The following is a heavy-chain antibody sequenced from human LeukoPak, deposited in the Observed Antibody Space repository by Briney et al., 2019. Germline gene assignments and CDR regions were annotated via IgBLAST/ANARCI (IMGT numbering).Heavy chain of an antibody. J-gene: IGHJ4*02. CDR1: GFTFSSYS. V-gene: IGHV3-21*01. CDR3: ARAVSCSGGSCRGAFDY. D-gene: IGHD2-15*01. CDR2: ISSSSSYI. Sequence: PGGSLRLSCAASGFTFSSYSMNWVRQAPGKGLEWVSSISSSSSYIYYADSVKGRFTISRDNAKNSLYLQMNSLRAEDTAVYYCARAVSCSGGSCRGAFDYWGQGTLVTVSS.